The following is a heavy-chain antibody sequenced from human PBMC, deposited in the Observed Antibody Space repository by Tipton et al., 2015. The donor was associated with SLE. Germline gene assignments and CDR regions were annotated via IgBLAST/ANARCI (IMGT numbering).Heavy chain of an antibody. D-gene: IGHD3-9*01. CDR1: GGSISSYY. CDR2: IYYSGST. J-gene: IGHJ4*02. CDR3: ARYQQTHYDILTGYYTYFGY. Sequence: TLSLTCTVSGGSISSYYWSWIRQPPGKGLEWIGYIYYSGSTNYNPSLKSRVTISVDTSKNQFSLKLSSVTAADTAVYYCARYQQTHYDILTGYYTYFGYWGQGTLVTVSS. V-gene: IGHV4-59*08.